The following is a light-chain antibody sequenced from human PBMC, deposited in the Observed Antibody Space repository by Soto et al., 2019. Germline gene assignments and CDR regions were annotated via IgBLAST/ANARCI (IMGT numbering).Light chain of an antibody. J-gene: IGKJ5*01. CDR3: QHYGTSPFT. CDR2: GPS. V-gene: IGKV3-20*01. CDR1: QTISSSY. Sequence: EIVLTQSPGTLSLSPGERATRSCRASQTISSSYLAWYQHKPGQAPRLLIHGPSNRATGIPDRFTGIGSGTDFNLTIRSLETEDFAVYFCQHYGTSPFTFGQGTRLEIK.